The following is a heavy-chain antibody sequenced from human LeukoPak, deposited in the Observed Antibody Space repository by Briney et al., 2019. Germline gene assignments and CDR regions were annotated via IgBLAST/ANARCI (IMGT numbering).Heavy chain of an antibody. V-gene: IGHV3-30-3*02. D-gene: IGHD3-22*01. CDR2: ISYDGSNK. CDR1: GFTFSSYA. J-gene: IGHJ4*02. Sequence: GGSLRLSCAASGFTFSSYAMHWVRQAPGKGLEWVAVISYDGSNKYYADSVKGRFAISRDNSKNTLNLQMSSLRVEDTAVYFCAKLRYDNRGYSRTHDYWGQGTLVTVSS. CDR3: AKLRYDNRGYSRTHDY.